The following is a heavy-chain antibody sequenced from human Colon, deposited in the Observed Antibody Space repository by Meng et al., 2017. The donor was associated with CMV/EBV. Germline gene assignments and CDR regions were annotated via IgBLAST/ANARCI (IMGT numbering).Heavy chain of an antibody. J-gene: IGHJ4*02. Sequence: SGASVSASGYYWTWIRQLPGKGLEWIGYIYYSGSSFYNPSLKSRVTISSDSSQNQFSLKLISVTAADTAIYYCATEPWGTYPRMFDHWGQGALVTVSS. D-gene: IGHD3-16*01. CDR3: ATEPWGTYPRMFDH. CDR2: IYYSGSS. CDR1: GASVSASGYY. V-gene: IGHV4-31*02.